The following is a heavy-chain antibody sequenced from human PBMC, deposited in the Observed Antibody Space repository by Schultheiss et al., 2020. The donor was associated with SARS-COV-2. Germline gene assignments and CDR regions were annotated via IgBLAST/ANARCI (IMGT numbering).Heavy chain of an antibody. V-gene: IGHV1-8*02. J-gene: IGHJ4*02. Sequence: VKVSCKASGYTFTAYYIHWVRQAPGQGLEWMGWMNPNSGNTGYAQKFQGRVTMTRNTSISTAYMELSSLRAEDTAVYYCVKDQGQLWSYFDYWGQGTLVTVSS. CDR3: VKDQGQLWSYFDY. D-gene: IGHD5-18*01. CDR2: MNPNSGNT. CDR1: GYTFTAYY.